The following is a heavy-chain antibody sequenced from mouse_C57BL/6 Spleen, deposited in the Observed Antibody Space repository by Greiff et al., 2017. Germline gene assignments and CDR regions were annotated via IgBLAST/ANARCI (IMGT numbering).Heavy chain of an antibody. Sequence: EVKLVESGPGLVKPSQSLSLTCSVTGYSITSGYYWNWIRQFPGNKLEWMGYISYDGSNNSNPSLKNRISITRDTSKNQFFLNLNSVTTEDTATYYCASHSSGYDYAMDYWGQGTSVTVSS. V-gene: IGHV3-6*01. CDR2: ISYDGSN. CDR3: ASHSSGYDYAMDY. D-gene: IGHD3-2*02. CDR1: GYSITSGYY. J-gene: IGHJ4*01.